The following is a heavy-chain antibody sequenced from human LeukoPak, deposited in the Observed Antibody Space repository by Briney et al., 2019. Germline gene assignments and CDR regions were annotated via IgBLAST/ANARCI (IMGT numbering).Heavy chain of an antibody. CDR1: GFTFSNYG. Sequence: PGGSLRLSCAASGFTFSNYGMHWVRQAPGKGLKWVAVISYDGSHKYYADSVKGRFTISRDNSKNTLYLQMNSLRAEDTAMYYCAREAVAGTSDYWGQGTLVTVSS. V-gene: IGHV3-30*03. CDR3: AREAVAGTSDY. J-gene: IGHJ4*02. CDR2: ISYDGSHK. D-gene: IGHD6-19*01.